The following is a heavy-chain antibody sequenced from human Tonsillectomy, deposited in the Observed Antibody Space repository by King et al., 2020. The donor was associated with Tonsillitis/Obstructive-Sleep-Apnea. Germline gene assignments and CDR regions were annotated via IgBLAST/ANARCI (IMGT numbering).Heavy chain of an antibody. J-gene: IGHJ4*02. D-gene: IGHD2-15*01. Sequence: VQLVESGDEVKKPGASVKVSCKASGYTFTSYAMHWVRQAPGQRLEWMGWINAGNGNTKYSQKFQGRVTITRDTSASTAYMELSSLRSEDTAVYYCAREVVVAARGGPYFFDYWGRGTLVTVSS. CDR3: AREVVVAARGGPYFFDY. CDR1: GYTFTSYA. CDR2: INAGNGNT. V-gene: IGHV1-3*01.